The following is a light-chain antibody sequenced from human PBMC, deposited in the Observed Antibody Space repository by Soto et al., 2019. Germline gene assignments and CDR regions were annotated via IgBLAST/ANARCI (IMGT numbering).Light chain of an antibody. V-gene: IGKV1D-12*01. CDR3: QQADSFPLT. Sequence: DIQMTHSPSSVSASIGDRVIISCRASQGISSWLAWYQQKPGEAPRLLIYATSRLQSGVPSRFSGSGSGTDFTLTISDLQPEDFATYYCQQADSFPLTFGGGTKVEIK. CDR1: QGISSW. CDR2: ATS. J-gene: IGKJ4*01.